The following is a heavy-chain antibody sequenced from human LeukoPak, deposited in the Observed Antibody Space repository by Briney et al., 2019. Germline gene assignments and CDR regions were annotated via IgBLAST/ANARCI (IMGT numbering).Heavy chain of an antibody. V-gene: IGHV3-23*01. CDR2: ISVSGDST. CDR1: GFTFSIYA. J-gene: IGHJ4*02. CDR3: ARGKGASAAGPFDN. D-gene: IGHD6-13*01. Sequence: PGGSLRLSCAGSGFTFSIYAMSWVRQAPGKGLEWVSTISVSGDSTYHADSVKGRFTISRDNSKNTLYLQMDSLRAEDTAVYCCARGKGASAAGPFDNWGQGTLVTVSS.